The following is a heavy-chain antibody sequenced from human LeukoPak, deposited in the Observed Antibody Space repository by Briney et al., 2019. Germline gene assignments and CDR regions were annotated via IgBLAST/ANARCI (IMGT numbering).Heavy chain of an antibody. CDR2: MNPNSGNT. CDR1: GYTFTSYD. Sequence: GASVKVSGKASGYTFTSYDINWVRQATGQGLEWMGWMNPNSGNTGYAQKFQGRVTITRNTSISTAYMELSSLRSEDTAVYYCARGPQAAARRGRGWFDPWGQGTLVTVSS. CDR3: ARGPQAAARRGRGWFDP. D-gene: IGHD6-6*01. V-gene: IGHV1-8*03. J-gene: IGHJ5*02.